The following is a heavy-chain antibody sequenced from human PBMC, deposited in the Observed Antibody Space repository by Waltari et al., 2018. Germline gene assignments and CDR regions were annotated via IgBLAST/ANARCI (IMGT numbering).Heavy chain of an antibody. J-gene: IGHJ6*02. D-gene: IGHD3-10*01. CDR3: ARLAPRTYRSPVPGRHYYYGMDV. Sequence: EEQLFESGGGLVQPGASLRLSCAGSGFRFSNYWLHWVRQAPEKGLVWVARISDDETSISYADSVKGRFTISRDNAKNTVYLQMKRLRVEDTAVYYCARLAPRTYRSPVPGRHYYYGMDVWGQGTTVTVSS. CDR1: GFRFSNYW. CDR2: ISDDETSI. V-gene: IGHV3-74*01.